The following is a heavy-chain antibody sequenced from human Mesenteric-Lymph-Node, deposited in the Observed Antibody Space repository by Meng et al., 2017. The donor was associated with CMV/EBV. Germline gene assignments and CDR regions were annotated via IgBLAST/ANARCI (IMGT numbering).Heavy chain of an antibody. Sequence: KASGDTFSTNAISWMRQAPGQGLEWMGGITPTLALTNYAQKFQGRVTITADKSTSTAYMELRSLRSEDTAVYYCARLQRMWVPDWIDLWGQGTLVTVSS. CDR2: ITPTLALT. D-gene: IGHD1-26*01. J-gene: IGHJ5*02. V-gene: IGHV1-69*10. CDR1: GDTFSTNA. CDR3: ARLQRMWVPDWIDL.